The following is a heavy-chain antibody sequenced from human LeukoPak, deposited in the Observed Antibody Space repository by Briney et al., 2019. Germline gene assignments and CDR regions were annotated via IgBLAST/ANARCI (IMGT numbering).Heavy chain of an antibody. CDR3: TRRLSTTWYGN. CDR1: GFSLSTSGVG. D-gene: IGHD6-13*01. J-gene: IGHJ4*02. Sequence: SGPTLVNPTQTLTLTFTFSGFSLSTSGVGVGWIRQPPGKALEWLALIYWNYHKRYIPSLKSRHTIPTDTSKNPVVLIMTTMDSVDTATYYCTRRLSTTWYGNWGQGTLVTVSS. CDR2: IYWNYHK. V-gene: IGHV2-5*01.